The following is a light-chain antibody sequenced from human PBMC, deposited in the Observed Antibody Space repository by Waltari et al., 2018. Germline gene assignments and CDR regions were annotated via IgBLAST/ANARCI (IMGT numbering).Light chain of an antibody. CDR3: ASWDDSLNGWV. V-gene: IGLV1-44*01. CDR1: SSNIGSNV. Sequence: QSVLTQPPLASGTPGQRVTIPCSGGSSNIGSNVVTWYQQFPGTAPKLLIYSSSQRPSGVPDRFSGSKSGTSASLAISGLQSEDEADFYCASWDDSLNGWVFGGGTKLTVL. CDR2: SSS. J-gene: IGLJ3*02.